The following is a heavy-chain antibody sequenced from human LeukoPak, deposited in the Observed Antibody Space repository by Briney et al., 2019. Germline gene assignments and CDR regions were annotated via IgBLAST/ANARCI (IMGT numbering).Heavy chain of an antibody. J-gene: IGHJ3*02. CDR1: GGSISSSSYY. D-gene: IGHD1-26*01. Sequence: SETLSLTCTVSGGSISSSSYYWGWIRQPPGKGLEWIGSIYCSGSTYYNPSLKSRVTISVDTSKNQFSLKLSSVTAADTAVYYCATPYRYSGSYGAPAFDIWGQGTMVTVSS. V-gene: IGHV4-39*01. CDR3: ATPYRYSGSYGAPAFDI. CDR2: IYCSGST.